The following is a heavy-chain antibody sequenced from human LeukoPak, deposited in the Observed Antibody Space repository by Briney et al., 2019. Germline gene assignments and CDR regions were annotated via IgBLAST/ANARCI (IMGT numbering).Heavy chain of an antibody. J-gene: IGHJ4*02. CDR3: ARGRAGYN. CDR2: IYSGGST. D-gene: IGHD1-1*01. Sequence: GGSLRLSCAASGSTVSSNHMSWVRQAPGKGLEWVSVIYSGGSTDYADSVKGRFTISRDNSKNTLYLQMNSLRAEDTAVYHCARGRAGYNWGQGTLVTVSS. CDR1: GSTVSSNH. V-gene: IGHV3-53*01.